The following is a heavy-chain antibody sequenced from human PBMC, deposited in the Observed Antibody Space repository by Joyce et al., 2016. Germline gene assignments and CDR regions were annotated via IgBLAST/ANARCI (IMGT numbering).Heavy chain of an antibody. D-gene: IGHD2-15*01. CDR2: VSSNGVNT. J-gene: IGHJ4*02. CDR3: AKEGGENY. V-gene: IGHV3-23*01. Sequence: EAQVLESGGGLAQPGGSLRLSCAASGFTFSSFAMTWGRQAPGKWLDWVSTVSSNGVNTYYADSVKGRFTISRDNSKNTVYLQMNSLRAEDTALYYCAKEGGENYWGQGTLVTVSS. CDR1: GFTFSSFA.